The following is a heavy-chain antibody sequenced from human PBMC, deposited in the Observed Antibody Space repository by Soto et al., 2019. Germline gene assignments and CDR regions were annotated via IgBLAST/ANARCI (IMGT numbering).Heavy chain of an antibody. J-gene: IGHJ6*02. CDR1: GGSISSGSYY. CDR3: ARRNYDFWSGYYMGYYYYGMDV. Sequence: PSETLSLTCTVSGGSISSGSYYWGWIRQPPGKGLEWIGSIYYSGSTYYNPSLKSRVTISVDTSKNQFSLKLSSVTAADTAVYYCARRNYDFWSGYYMGYYYYGMDVWGQGTTVTVSS. CDR2: IYYSGST. V-gene: IGHV4-39*01. D-gene: IGHD3-3*01.